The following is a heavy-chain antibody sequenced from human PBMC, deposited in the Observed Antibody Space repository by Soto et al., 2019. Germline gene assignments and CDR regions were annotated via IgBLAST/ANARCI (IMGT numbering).Heavy chain of an antibody. CDR1: SGSISSSNW. CDR2: IYHSGST. CDR3: ARGLSYSSGWSDSYYYYYYMDV. Sequence: QVQLQESGPGLVKPSGTLSLTCAVSSGSISSSNWWSWVRQPPGKGLEWIGEIYHSGSTNYNPSLKSRVTISVDKSKNQFSLKLSSVTAADTAVYYCARGLSYSSGWSDSYYYYYYMDVWGKGTTVTVSS. V-gene: IGHV4-4*02. J-gene: IGHJ6*03. D-gene: IGHD6-19*01.